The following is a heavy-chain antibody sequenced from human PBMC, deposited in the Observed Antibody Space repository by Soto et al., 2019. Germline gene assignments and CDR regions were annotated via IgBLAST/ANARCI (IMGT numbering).Heavy chain of an antibody. CDR3: TTGFFYVILRGSHDAVF. J-gene: IGHJ4*02. CDR1: GFNLSHPW. Sequence: GGSLRLSCAASGFNLSHPWMTWVRQAAGKGLQWVGRIKSKTDGGTADYAAPVKGRFTISRDDSKNTVYLQMNSLKTEDTAVYYCTTGFFYVILRGSHDAVFWGPGTLGT. D-gene: IGHD3-9*01. CDR2: IKSKTDGGTA. V-gene: IGHV3-15*01.